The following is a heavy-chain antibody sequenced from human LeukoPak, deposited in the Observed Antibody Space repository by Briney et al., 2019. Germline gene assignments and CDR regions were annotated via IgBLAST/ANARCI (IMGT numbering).Heavy chain of an antibody. CDR2: INPISSGA. J-gene: IGHJ5*02. Sequence: ASVKVSCKASGYTFTSYYMHWVRQAPGQGLEWIGLINPISSGATYAQKFQGRVTMAWDTSTSTVDMELSSLRSEDTAVYYCTRDPQTWGQGTLVTVSS. V-gene: IGHV1-46*01. CDR1: GYTFTSYY. CDR3: TRDPQT.